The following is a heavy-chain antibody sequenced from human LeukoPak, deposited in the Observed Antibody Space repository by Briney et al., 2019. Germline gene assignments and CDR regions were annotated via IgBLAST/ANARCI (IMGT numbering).Heavy chain of an antibody. J-gene: IGHJ4*02. V-gene: IGHV4-4*07. Sequence: SETLSPTCTVSGCSISSYYWSWIRQPAGKGLEWIGRIHTSGSTNYNPSLKSRVTISVDTSKNQFSLKLSSVTAADTAVYYCARESPSGSYAVDYWGQGTLVTVSS. CDR1: GCSISSYY. D-gene: IGHD1-26*01. CDR2: IHTSGST. CDR3: ARESPSGSYAVDY.